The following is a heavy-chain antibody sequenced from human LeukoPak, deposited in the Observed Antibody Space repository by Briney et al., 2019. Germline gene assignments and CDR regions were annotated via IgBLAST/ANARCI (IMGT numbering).Heavy chain of an antibody. J-gene: IGHJ6*02. D-gene: IGHD2-2*01. CDR3: AKDVVPAAISSGMDV. V-gene: IGHV3-43*01. Sequence: GGSLRLSCAASGCTFDDYIMYWGRQAQGTGLEWVSLISWDGGSTYYADSAKGRFTISRDNSKNSLYLQMNSLRTEDTALYYCAKDVVPAAISSGMDVWGQGTTVTVSS. CDR2: ISWDGGST. CDR1: GCTFDDYI.